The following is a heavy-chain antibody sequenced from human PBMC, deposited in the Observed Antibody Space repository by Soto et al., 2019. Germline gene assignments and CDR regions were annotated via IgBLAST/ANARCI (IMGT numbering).Heavy chain of an antibody. V-gene: IGHV4-39*01. Sequence: QLQLQESGPGLVKPSETLSLTCTVSGGSLSSSSYYWGWIRQPPRKGLEWIGSIYYSGSTYYNPSLKSRVTISVDTSKNQFSLKLSSVTAADTAVYYCARFSPKTLWFGDARGAYWGQGILVVVSS. CDR1: GGSLSSSSYY. D-gene: IGHD3-10*01. J-gene: IGHJ4*02. CDR2: IYYSGST. CDR3: ARFSPKTLWFGDARGAY.